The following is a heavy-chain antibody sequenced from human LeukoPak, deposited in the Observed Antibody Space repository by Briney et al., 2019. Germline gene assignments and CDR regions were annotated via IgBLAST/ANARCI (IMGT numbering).Heavy chain of an antibody. V-gene: IGHV3-23*01. CDR3: ARGGSTDCTNGVCFYYYMDV. J-gene: IGHJ6*03. Sequence: PGGSLRLSCAASGFTFSSYAMSWVRQAPGKGLEWVSTISGSGGGGSTYYADSVKGRFTISRDNSKNTLYLQMNSLRAEDTAVYYCARGGSTDCTNGVCFYYYMDVWGKGTTVTVSS. CDR1: GFTFSSYA. D-gene: IGHD2-8*01. CDR2: ISGSGGGGST.